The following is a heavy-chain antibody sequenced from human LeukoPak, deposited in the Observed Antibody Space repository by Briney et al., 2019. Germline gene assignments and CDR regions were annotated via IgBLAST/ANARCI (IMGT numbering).Heavy chain of an antibody. J-gene: IGHJ6*03. D-gene: IGHD5-18*01. CDR3: ARLPSPYGYPYYYYYMDV. Sequence: GGSLRLSCAASGFTFSSYAMHWVRQAPGKGLEWVAVISYDGSNKYYADSVKGRFTISRDNSKNTLYLQMNSLRAEDMAVYYCARLPSPYGYPYYYYYMDVWGKGTTVTVSS. CDR1: GFTFSSYA. V-gene: IGHV3-30-3*01. CDR2: ISYDGSNK.